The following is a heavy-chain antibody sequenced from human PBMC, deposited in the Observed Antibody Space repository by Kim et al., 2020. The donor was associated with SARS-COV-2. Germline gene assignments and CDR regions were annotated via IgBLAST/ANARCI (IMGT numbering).Heavy chain of an antibody. CDR1: GFTFSSYE. V-gene: IGHV3-48*03. CDR2: ISSSGSTI. CDR3: ARDRLPSGSYYYYGMDV. Sequence: GGSLRLSCAASGFTFSSYEMNWVRQAPGKGLEWVSYISSSGSTIYYADSVKGRFTISRDNAKNSLYLQMNSLRAEDTAVYYCARDRLPSGSYYYYGMDVWGQGTTVTVSS. D-gene: IGHD1-26*01. J-gene: IGHJ6*02.